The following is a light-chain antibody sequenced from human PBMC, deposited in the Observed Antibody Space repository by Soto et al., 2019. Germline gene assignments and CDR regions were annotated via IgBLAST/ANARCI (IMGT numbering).Light chain of an antibody. V-gene: IGKV3-20*01. CDR2: GAS. CDR1: QSVSNDF. CDR3: QQYGSSPPRT. J-gene: IGKJ1*01. Sequence: EIVLTQSPGILYLSPGERATLSCRASQSVSNDFLAWYQQKPGQAPRLLIYGASTRATDVPDRFSGSGSGADFTLSISRLEPEDFAVYYCQQYGSSPPRTFGQGTKVDI.